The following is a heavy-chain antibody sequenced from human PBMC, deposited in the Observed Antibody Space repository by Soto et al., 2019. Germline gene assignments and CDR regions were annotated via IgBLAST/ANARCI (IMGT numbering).Heavy chain of an antibody. CDR3: ARCVENYDFWSGSPYYYYMDV. CDR2: IYYSGST. J-gene: IGHJ6*03. V-gene: IGHV4-59*01. D-gene: IGHD3-3*01. CDR1: GGSISSYY. Sequence: PSETLSPTCTVSGGSISSYYWSWIRQPPGKGLEWIGYIYYSGSTNYNPSLKSRVTISVDTSKNQFSLKLSSVTAADTAVYYCARCVENYDFWSGSPYYYYMDVWGKGTTVTVSS.